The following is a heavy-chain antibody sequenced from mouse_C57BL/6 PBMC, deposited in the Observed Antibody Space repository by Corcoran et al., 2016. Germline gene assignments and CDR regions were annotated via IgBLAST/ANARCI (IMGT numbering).Heavy chain of an antibody. CDR1: GYTFTSYG. CDR2: IYPRSGNT. Sequence: QVQLQQSGAELARPGASVKLSCKASGYTFTSYGISWVKQRTGQGLEWIGEIYPRSGNTYYNEKFKGKATLTADKSSSTAYMELRSLTSEDSAVYFCARGGGFITTGEYFDYWGQGTTLTVSS. J-gene: IGHJ2*01. V-gene: IGHV1-81*01. D-gene: IGHD1-1*01. CDR3: ARGGGFITTGEYFDY.